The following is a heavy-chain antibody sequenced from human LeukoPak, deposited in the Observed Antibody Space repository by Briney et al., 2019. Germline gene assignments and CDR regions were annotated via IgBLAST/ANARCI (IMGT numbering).Heavy chain of an antibody. CDR1: GSIFTSYW. CDR3: ARRGRSSSNFDF. J-gene: IGHJ4*02. CDR2: IDPTDSYT. Sequence: GASLQICCQGSGSIFTSYWISGGRQLRGKGGEWMGMIDPTDSYTNSSPSFQGHVTISTYKSISTAYLHWTSLKASDTAIYYCARRGRSSSNFDFWGQGTLVTVSS. V-gene: IGHV5-10-1*01. D-gene: IGHD6-6*01.